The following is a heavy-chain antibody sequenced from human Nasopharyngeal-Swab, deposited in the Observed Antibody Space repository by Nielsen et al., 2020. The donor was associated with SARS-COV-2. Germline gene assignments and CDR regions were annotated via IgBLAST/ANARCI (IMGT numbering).Heavy chain of an antibody. D-gene: IGHD6-19*01. CDR1: GFTFDDYA. J-gene: IGHJ4*02. V-gene: IGHV3-9*01. CDR3: AKAMTIAVAGIDFDY. Sequence: SLKISCAASGFTFDDYAMHWVRQAPGKGLEWVSGISWNSGSIGYADSVKGRFTISRDNAKNSLYLQMNSLGAEDTALYYCAKAMTIAVAGIDFDYWGQGTLVTVSS. CDR2: ISWNSGSI.